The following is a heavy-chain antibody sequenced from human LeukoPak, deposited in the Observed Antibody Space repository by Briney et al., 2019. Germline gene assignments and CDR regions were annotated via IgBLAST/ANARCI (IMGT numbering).Heavy chain of an antibody. CDR3: AKVGYYYDSSGSFDY. CDR2: IRYDGSNK. D-gene: IGHD3-22*01. J-gene: IGHJ4*02. V-gene: IGHV3-30*02. Sequence: GGSLRLSCAASGFTFSSYAMHWVRQAPGKGLEWVAFIRYDGSNKYYADSVKGRFTISRDNSKNTLYLQMNSLRAEDTAVYYCAKVGYYYDSSGSFDYWGQGTLVTVSS. CDR1: GFTFSSYA.